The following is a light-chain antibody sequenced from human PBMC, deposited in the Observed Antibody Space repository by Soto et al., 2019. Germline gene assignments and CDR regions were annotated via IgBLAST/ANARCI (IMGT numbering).Light chain of an antibody. CDR2: NAS. Sequence: EIGLPQSPGILSLSPGETATLSCRASQSVSTKLAWYQQRPGQTPRLLIYNASTRATGVPARFSGGGSVTEFSLTISSLQSDDLAVYYCHQYNTWPPHFTFGPGTKVDIK. V-gene: IGKV3-15*01. CDR1: QSVSTK. CDR3: HQYNTWPPHFT. J-gene: IGKJ3*01.